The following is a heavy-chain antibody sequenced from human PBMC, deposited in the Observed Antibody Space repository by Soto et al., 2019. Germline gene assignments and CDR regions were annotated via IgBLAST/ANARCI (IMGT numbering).Heavy chain of an antibody. Sequence: QVQLQESGPGLVKPSQTLSLTCTVSGGSISSGGYYWSWIRQHPGKGLEWIGYIYYSGSTYYNPYLQSRVTISVDTSKNQFSLKLSSVTAADTAVYYCARGGYDFWSGYYPYPVDYWGQGTLVTVSS. V-gene: IGHV4-31*03. J-gene: IGHJ4*02. CDR2: IYYSGST. CDR3: ARGGYDFWSGYYPYPVDY. CDR1: GGSISSGGYY. D-gene: IGHD3-3*01.